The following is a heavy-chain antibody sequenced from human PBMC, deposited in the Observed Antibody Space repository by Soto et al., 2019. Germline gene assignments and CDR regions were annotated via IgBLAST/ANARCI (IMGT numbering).Heavy chain of an antibody. CDR3: ARVGTSMVHDY. J-gene: IGHJ4*02. D-gene: IGHD5-18*01. CDR1: GVTFNTYI. CDR2: ISSVGSRE. V-gene: IGHV3-30-3*01. Sequence: QVQLVESGGGVVQPGGSLRLSCAASGVTFNTYIMHWVRQAPGKGLEWVSGISSVGSREYYADSVKGRFTISRDNSKNTLLLQMNSLRVEDTAVYYCARVGTSMVHDYWGQGTQVTVSS.